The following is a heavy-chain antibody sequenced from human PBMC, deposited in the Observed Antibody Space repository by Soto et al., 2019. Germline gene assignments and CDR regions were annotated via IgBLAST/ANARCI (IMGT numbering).Heavy chain of an antibody. D-gene: IGHD6-19*01. J-gene: IGHJ2*01. CDR3: ARDAEQWLTTRQTWYFDL. V-gene: IGHV3-11*05. Sequence: QVQLVESGGGLVEPGGSLRLSCAASGFTFSDYYMSWIRQAPGKGLEWVSYISSTSSYTNYADSVKGRFTISRDNAKNSMYLQMNSLRAEDTAVYYCARDAEQWLTTRQTWYFDLWGRGTLVTVSS. CDR1: GFTFSDYY. CDR2: ISSTSSYT.